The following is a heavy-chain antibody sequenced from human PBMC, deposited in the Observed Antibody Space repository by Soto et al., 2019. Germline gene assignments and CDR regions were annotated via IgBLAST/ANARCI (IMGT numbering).Heavy chain of an antibody. Sequence: GGSLRLSCVASGFTVSDNHMSWVRQAPGKGLEWVSVIYRGDRTYYADSVKGRFTVSSDISENTLSLQMNSLRAEDTAVYYCARDPTHTIEYFQNWGQGTLVTVSS. J-gene: IGHJ1*01. D-gene: IGHD3-3*01. V-gene: IGHV3-66*01. CDR1: GFTVSDNH. CDR3: ARDPTHTIEYFQN. CDR2: IYRGDRT.